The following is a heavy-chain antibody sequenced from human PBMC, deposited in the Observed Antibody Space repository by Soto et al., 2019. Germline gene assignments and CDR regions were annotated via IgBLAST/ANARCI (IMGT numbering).Heavy chain of an antibody. D-gene: IGHD2-8*02. J-gene: IGHJ4*02. CDR2: MNPNSGTT. V-gene: IGHV1-8*01. CDR3: ARVACTGGRCYYDY. Sequence: QVQLVQSGAEVKKPGASVKVSCKASGYTFTSYDFNWVRQATGQGLEWLGWMNPNSGTTGYAQRFQGRVTMTRNTAISTAYMELSSQRSEDTAMYYCARVACTGGRCYYDYWGQGTQVTVSS. CDR1: GYTFTSYD.